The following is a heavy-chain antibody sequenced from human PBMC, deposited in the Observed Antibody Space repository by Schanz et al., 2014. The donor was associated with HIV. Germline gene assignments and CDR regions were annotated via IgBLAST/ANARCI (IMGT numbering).Heavy chain of an antibody. CDR3: ATCLITIGCSS. D-gene: IGHD1-1*01. J-gene: IGHJ5*02. CDR1: GGTFMTYA. V-gene: IGHV1-69*01. CDR2: IIPMFGSA. Sequence: QVQLVQSGAEVTKPGSSVKVSCKASGGTFMTYAISWVRQAPGQGLEWMGGIIPMFGSANYAQKFLGRVTISADESTSTGYMDLSNLRSDDTAVYYCATCLITIGCSSWGQGTLVTVSS.